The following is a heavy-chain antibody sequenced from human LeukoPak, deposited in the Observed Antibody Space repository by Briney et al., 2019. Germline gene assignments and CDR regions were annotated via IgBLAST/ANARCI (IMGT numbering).Heavy chain of an antibody. J-gene: IGHJ6*03. V-gene: IGHV1-69*05. CDR3: ARDRGEYHYYYMDV. CDR1: GGTFSSYA. Sequence: GASVKVSCKASGGTFSSYAISWVRQAPGQGFEWMGGIIPIFGTANYAQKFQGRVTITTDESTSTAYMELSSLRSEDTAVYYCARDRGEYHYYYMDVWGKGTTVTVSS. D-gene: IGHD3-16*01. CDR2: IIPIFGTA.